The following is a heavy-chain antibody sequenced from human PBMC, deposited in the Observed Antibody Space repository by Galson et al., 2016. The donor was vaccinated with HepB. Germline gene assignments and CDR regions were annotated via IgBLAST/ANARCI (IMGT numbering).Heavy chain of an antibody. CDR1: GGSISSSNW. CDR2: IYHSGTT. CDR3: ARDRPHPKHGFDY. J-gene: IGHJ4*02. Sequence: ETLSFTCAVSGGSISSSNWWSWVRQPPGKGLEWIGEIYHSGTTNYKPSLKSRVTISVDNSKNQFSLKLPSVTAADTAVYYGARDRPHPKHGFDYWGLGTLVTVSS. V-gene: IGHV4-4*02.